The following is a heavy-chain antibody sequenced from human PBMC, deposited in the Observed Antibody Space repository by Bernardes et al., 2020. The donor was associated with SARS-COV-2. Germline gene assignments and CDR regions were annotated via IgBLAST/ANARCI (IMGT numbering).Heavy chain of an antibody. CDR3: AKGCGGNCARGMDV. V-gene: IGHV3-23*01. Sequence: GGSLRLSCAASGFIFSNYAMNWVRQAPGKGLEWVSGISGSGGSTNYADSVKGRFTISRDNSKNTLFLQVSSPRAEDTALYYCAKGCGGNCARGMDVWGQGTTVTVSS. CDR2: ISGSGGST. CDR1: GFIFSNYA. J-gene: IGHJ6*02. D-gene: IGHD2-21*02.